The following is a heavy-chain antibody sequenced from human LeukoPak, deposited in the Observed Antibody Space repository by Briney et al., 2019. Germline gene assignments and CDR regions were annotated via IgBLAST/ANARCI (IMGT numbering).Heavy chain of an antibody. CDR1: GFTFSSYS. Sequence: GGSLRLSCAASGFTFSSYSMNWVRQAPGKGLEWVSSISSSSSYIYYADSVKGRFTISRDNAKNSLYLQMNSLRAEDTAVYYCARAIAGYSYGLGGDYWGQGTLVTVSS. D-gene: IGHD5-18*01. CDR2: ISSSSSYI. CDR3: ARAIAGYSYGLGGDY. J-gene: IGHJ4*02. V-gene: IGHV3-21*01.